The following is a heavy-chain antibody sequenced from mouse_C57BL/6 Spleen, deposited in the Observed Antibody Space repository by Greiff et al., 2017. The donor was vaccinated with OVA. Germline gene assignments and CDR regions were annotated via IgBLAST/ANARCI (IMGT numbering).Heavy chain of an antibody. CDR2: ISDGGSYT. CDR3: ARDRRYNYFDY. V-gene: IGHV5-4*01. D-gene: IGHD2-14*01. Sequence: EVQRVESGGGLVKPGGSLKLSCAASGFTFSSYAMSWVRQTPEKRLEWVATISDGGSYTYYPDNVKGRFTISRDNAKNNLYLQMSHLKSEDTAMYYCARDRRYNYFDYWGQGTTLTVSS. J-gene: IGHJ2*01. CDR1: GFTFSSYA.